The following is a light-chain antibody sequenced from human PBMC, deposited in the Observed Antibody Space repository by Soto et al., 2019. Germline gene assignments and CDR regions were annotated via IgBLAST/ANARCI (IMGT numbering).Light chain of an antibody. CDR2: EVV. CDR3: KSYAGSNTYV. V-gene: IGLV2-8*01. Sequence: QSVLTRPPSASGSPGQSVTISCTGTKNDVGFYDFVSWYQHHPGKAPRLIIYEVVQRPSGVPDRFSGSKSGNTASLTVSGLQAADEADYFCKSYAGSNTYVFGSGTKLTVL. CDR1: KNDVGFYDF. J-gene: IGLJ1*01.